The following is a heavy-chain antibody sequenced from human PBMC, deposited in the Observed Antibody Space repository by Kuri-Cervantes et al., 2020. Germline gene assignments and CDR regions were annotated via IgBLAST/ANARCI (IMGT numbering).Heavy chain of an antibody. CDR1: GFTFSIYW. CDR2: INSDGISA. D-gene: IGHD3-10*01. V-gene: IGHV3-74*01. CDR3: AKDLVRSDGSGSRAFDY. Sequence: GESLKISCAASGFTFSIYWMHWVRQAPGKGLVWVSRINSDGISANYADSVKGRFTISRDNAKNTLYLQMNSLRAEDTAVYYCAKDLVRSDGSGSRAFDYWGQGTLVTVSS. J-gene: IGHJ4*02.